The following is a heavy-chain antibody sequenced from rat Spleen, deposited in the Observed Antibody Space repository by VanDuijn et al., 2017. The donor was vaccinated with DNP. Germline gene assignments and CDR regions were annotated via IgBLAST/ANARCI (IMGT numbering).Heavy chain of an antibody. J-gene: IGHJ2*01. Sequence: EVQLQESGPGLVKPSQSLSLICSVTGYSITSSYRWSWNRTFPGNKMEYIGHITSSGSTGYNPSLKSRISITRATSKNQFFLHLNSVTTEDTATYYCARWSDYFDYWGQGVMVTVSS. CDR2: ITSSGST. CDR3: ARWSDYFDY. V-gene: IGHV3-1*01. CDR1: GYSITSSY.